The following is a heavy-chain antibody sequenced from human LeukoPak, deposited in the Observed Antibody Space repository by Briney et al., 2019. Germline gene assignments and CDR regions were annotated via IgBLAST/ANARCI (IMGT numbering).Heavy chain of an antibody. J-gene: IGHJ3*02. CDR2: ISYDGSNK. CDR1: GFTFSSYA. Sequence: GRSLRLSCAASGFTFSSYAMHWVRQAPGKGLEWVAVISYDGSNKYYADSVKGRFTISRDNAKNSLYLQMNSLRAEDTAVYYCARDQGHYYDSSGLRQRTDAFDIWGQGTMVTVSS. CDR3: ARDQGHYYDSSGLRQRTDAFDI. V-gene: IGHV3-30-3*01. D-gene: IGHD3-22*01.